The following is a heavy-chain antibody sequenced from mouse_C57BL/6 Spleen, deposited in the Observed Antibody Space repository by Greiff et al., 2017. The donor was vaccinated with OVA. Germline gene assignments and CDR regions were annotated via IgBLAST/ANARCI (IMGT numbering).Heavy chain of an antibody. CDR3: ARSAYYDYDVGAMDY. CDR1: GYSFTGYY. Sequence: EVMLVESGPELVKPGASVKISCKASGYSFTGYYMNWVKQSPEKSLEWIGEINPSTGGTTYNQKFKAKATLTVDKSSSTAYMQLKSLTSEDSAVYYCARSAYYDYDVGAMDYWGQGTSVTVSS. CDR2: INPSTGGT. D-gene: IGHD2-4*01. V-gene: IGHV1-42*01. J-gene: IGHJ4*01.